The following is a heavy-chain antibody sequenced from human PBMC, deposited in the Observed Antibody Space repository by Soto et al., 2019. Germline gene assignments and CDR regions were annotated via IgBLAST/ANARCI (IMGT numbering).Heavy chain of an antibody. V-gene: IGHV3-23*01. Sequence: GGSLRLSCAASGFTFSSYAMSWVRQAPGKGLEWVSAISGSGGSTYYADSVKGRFTISRDNSKNTLYLQMNSLRAEDTAVYYCAKGKDRVLWESVVPAAIDAFDYWGQGTLVTVSS. CDR1: GFTFSSYA. D-gene: IGHD2-2*01. CDR2: ISGSGGST. CDR3: AKGKDRVLWESVVPAAIDAFDY. J-gene: IGHJ4*02.